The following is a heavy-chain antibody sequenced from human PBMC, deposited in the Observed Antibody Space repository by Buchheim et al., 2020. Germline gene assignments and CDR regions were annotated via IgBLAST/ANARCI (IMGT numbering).Heavy chain of an antibody. D-gene: IGHD1-20*01. CDR3: ARDGLRVDNWNKRWVYGMDV. CDR2: IGTGGGDT. V-gene: IGHV3-23*01. Sequence: EVQLLESGGRLVEPGGSLRLSCAASGFTFTTYAMSWVRQAPGKGLEWVSAIGTGGGDTYYPDSVKGRFTISRDNSKNTMYLQMNSLRAEDTAVYYCARDGLRVDNWNKRWVYGMDVWGQGTT. J-gene: IGHJ6*02. CDR1: GFTFTTYA.